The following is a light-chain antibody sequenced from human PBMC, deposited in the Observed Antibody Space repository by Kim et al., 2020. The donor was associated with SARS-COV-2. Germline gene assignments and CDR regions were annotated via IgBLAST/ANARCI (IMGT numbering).Light chain of an antibody. Sequence: SVAPGKSATLSCRASQSVSSTLAWYQQKPGQAPRLLIYGASTRATGIPARFSGSGSGTEFTLTISSLQSEDFAVYYCQQYNNWPYSFGQGTKLEI. V-gene: IGKV3-15*01. CDR2: GAS. J-gene: IGKJ2*03. CDR1: QSVSST. CDR3: QQYNNWPYS.